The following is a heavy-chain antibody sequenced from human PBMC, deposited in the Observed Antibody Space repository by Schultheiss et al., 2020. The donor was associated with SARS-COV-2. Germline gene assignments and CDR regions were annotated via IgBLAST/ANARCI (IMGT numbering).Heavy chain of an antibody. Sequence: SETLSLTCTVSGGSISTYYWSWIRQPPGKGLEWIGNIYDGGSTKYNPSLKSRVSISSDTSKNQFSLKLSSVTAADTAVYYCARDRAGVALTSFDYYYGMDVWGQGTTVTVSS. CDR2: IYDGGST. D-gene: IGHD3-16*01. CDR3: ARDRAGVALTSFDYYYGMDV. CDR1: GGSISTYY. J-gene: IGHJ6*02. V-gene: IGHV4-59*01.